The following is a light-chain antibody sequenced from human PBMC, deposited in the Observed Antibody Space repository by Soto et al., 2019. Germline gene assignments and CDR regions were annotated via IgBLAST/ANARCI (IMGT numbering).Light chain of an antibody. Sequence: QSVLTQPASVSGSPGQSITISCTGTSSDVGSYNLVSWYQQHPGKAPKLMIYEVSKRPSGVSNRFSGSKSDNTASLTISGLQAEDEADYYCCSYAGSSTSLYVFGTGTKVTVL. V-gene: IGLV2-23*02. J-gene: IGLJ1*01. CDR2: EVS. CDR1: SSDVGSYNL. CDR3: CSYAGSSTSLYV.